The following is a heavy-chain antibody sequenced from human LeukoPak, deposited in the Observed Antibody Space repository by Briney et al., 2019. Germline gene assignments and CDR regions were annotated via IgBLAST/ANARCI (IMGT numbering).Heavy chain of an antibody. CDR2: ISSGSSYI. CDR3: ARGIVVEPAAMDN. V-gene: IGHV3-21*01. Sequence: GGSLRLSCAASGFTFSSFSMSWVRQAPGKGLEWVSSISSGSSYIYYADSVKGRFTISRDNAKNSLYLQMNSLRDEDTAVYYCARGIVVEPAAMDNWGQGTLFTVSS. J-gene: IGHJ4*02. CDR1: GFTFSSFS. D-gene: IGHD2-2*01.